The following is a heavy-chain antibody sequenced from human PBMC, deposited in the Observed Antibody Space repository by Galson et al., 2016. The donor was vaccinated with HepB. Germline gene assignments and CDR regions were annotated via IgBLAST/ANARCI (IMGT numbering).Heavy chain of an antibody. V-gene: IGHV1-69*13. Sequence: SVKVSCKASGDSFRSYTISWVRQAPGQGFEWMGGIIPIFGTANYAQKFQGRVTITADESTTTAYMELSSLRSEDTAVYYCARGRWPQIWFDPWGQGTLVTVSS. D-gene: IGHD2-15*01. J-gene: IGHJ5*02. CDR3: ARGRWPQIWFDP. CDR2: IIPIFGTA. CDR1: GDSFRSYT.